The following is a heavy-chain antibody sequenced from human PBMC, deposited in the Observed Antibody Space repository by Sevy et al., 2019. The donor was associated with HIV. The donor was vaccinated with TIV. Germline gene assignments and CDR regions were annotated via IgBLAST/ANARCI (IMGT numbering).Heavy chain of an antibody. Sequence: GGSLRLSCAAFEFTFSAYWMTWVRQAPGEGPEWVASIKDDGSEKGYLDSVKGRFTISRDNTKNSLSLQMTSLRVEDTAMYYCATHNDWKFEDWGQGILVTVSS. D-gene: IGHD1-1*01. CDR3: ATHNDWKFED. CDR2: IKDDGSEK. J-gene: IGHJ4*02. V-gene: IGHV3-7*01. CDR1: EFTFSAYW.